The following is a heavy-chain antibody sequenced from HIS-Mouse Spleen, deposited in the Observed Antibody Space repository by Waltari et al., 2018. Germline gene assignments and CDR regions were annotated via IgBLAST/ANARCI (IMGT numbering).Heavy chain of an antibody. CDR3: ARLSGSGSFDY. CDR1: GGSISSYY. Sequence: QVQLQESGPGLVKPSETLSLTCTVSGGSISSYYWSWIRQPPGKGLEWIGYIYYSGSTNSNPSLKSRVTISVDTSKNQFSLKLGSVTAADTAVYYCARLSGSGSFDYWGQGTLVTVSS. V-gene: IGHV4-59*08. CDR2: IYYSGST. J-gene: IGHJ4*02. D-gene: IGHD3-10*01.